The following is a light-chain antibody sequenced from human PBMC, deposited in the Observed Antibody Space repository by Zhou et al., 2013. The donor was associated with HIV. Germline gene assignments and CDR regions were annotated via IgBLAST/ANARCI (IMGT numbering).Light chain of an antibody. CDR3: QQRSNNWPPIYS. J-gene: IGKJ2*01. CDR2: DAS. V-gene: IGKV3-11*01. Sequence: EIVLTQSPATLSVSPGERATLSCRASQNIYTSLAWYQQKRGQAPRLLIYDASKRATGIPARFSGSGSGTDFTLTISSLEPEDFAVYYCQQRSNNWPPIYSFGPGTNLE. CDR1: QNIYTS.